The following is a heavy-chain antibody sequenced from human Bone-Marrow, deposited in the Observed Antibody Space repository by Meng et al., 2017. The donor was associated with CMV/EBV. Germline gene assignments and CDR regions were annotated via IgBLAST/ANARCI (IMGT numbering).Heavy chain of an antibody. V-gene: IGHV3-30*02. CDR3: AKDHSVTTFRMDY. CDR1: GFTFSGYG. J-gene: IGHJ4*02. D-gene: IGHD4-17*01. Sequence: GGSLRLSCAASGFTFSGYGMHWVRQAPGKGLEWVAFIRYDGSNKYYADSVKGRFTISRDNSKNTLYLQMNSLRAEDTAVYYCAKDHSVTTFRMDYCDQGTLITVSS. CDR2: IRYDGSNK.